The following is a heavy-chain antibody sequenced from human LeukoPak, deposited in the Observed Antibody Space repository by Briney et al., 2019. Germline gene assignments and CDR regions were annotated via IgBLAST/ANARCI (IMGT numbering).Heavy chain of an antibody. CDR1: GYTFTGYY. CDR2: INPNSGGT. Sequence: ASVKVSCKASGYTFTGYYMHWVRQAPGQGLEWMGWINPNSGGTNYAQKFQGRVTMTRDTSISTAYMELSRLRSDDTAVYYCARDEVDGYSDFDYWGQGTLVTVSS. CDR3: ARDEVDGYSDFDY. J-gene: IGHJ4*02. D-gene: IGHD5-24*01. V-gene: IGHV1-2*02.